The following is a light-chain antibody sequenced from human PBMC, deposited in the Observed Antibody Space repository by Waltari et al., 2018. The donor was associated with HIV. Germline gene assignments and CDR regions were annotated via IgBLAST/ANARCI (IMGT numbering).Light chain of an antibody. Sequence: NVLTQSPGTLSLSPGERATLSCRASQNVNSNYLAWYQQRPGQAPRLLIYGASTRATGITDMFSGSGSGTDFTLTISRLEPEDFAVFYCQQYGSSPITFGGGTKVEIK. CDR3: QQYGSSPIT. J-gene: IGKJ4*01. V-gene: IGKV3-20*01. CDR1: QNVNSNY. CDR2: GAS.